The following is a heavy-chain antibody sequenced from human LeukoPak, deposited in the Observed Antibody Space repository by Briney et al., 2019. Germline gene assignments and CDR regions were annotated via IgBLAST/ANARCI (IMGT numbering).Heavy chain of an antibody. CDR1: GFPFSSYW. Sequence: PGGSLRLSCAASGFPFSSYWMSWVRQAPGKGLEWVANIKQDGSEKYYVDSVKGRFTISRDNAKNSLYLQMNSLRAEDTAVYYCARELAVAGTDDYWGPGTLVTVSS. D-gene: IGHD6-19*01. CDR3: ARELAVAGTDDY. CDR2: IKQDGSEK. J-gene: IGHJ4*02. V-gene: IGHV3-7*03.